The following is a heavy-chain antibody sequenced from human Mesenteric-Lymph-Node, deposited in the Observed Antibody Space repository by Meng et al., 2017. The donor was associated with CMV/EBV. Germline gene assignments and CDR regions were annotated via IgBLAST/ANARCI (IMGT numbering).Heavy chain of an antibody. J-gene: IGHJ6*02. CDR1: GFTFSSYA. Sequence: GGSLRLSCAASGFTFSSYAMHWVRQAPGKGLERVAVISYDGSNKYYAHSVKGLFTISRDNSKNTLYLQMNSLRAEDTAVYYCARDFVAARPPYYYYSMDVWGQGTTVTVSS. CDR3: ARDFVAARPPYYYYSMDV. CDR2: ISYDGSNK. V-gene: IGHV3-30*04. D-gene: IGHD6-6*01.